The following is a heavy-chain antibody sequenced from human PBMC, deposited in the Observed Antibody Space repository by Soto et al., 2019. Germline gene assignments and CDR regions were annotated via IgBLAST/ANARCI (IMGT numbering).Heavy chain of an antibody. V-gene: IGHV1-69*01. CDR1: GGTFSSYA. Sequence: QVQLVQSGAEVKKPGSSVKVSCKASGGTFSSYAISWVRQAPGQGLEWMGGIIPIFGTANYAQKFQGRVTITADESTSTAYMELSSLRSEDTAVYYCARESADTAMVSGYYYYYYGMDVWGQGTTVTVSS. CDR2: IIPIFGTA. D-gene: IGHD5-18*01. J-gene: IGHJ6*02. CDR3: ARESADTAMVSGYYYYYYGMDV.